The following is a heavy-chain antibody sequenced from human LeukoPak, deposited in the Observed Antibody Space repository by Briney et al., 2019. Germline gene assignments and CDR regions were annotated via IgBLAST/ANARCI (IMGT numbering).Heavy chain of an antibody. CDR2: IYYSGST. V-gene: IGHV4-39*07. CDR1: GGSISSSSYY. CDR3: AREVGTSTVVSVDY. J-gene: IGHJ4*02. D-gene: IGHD4-23*01. Sequence: SETLSLTCTVSGGSISSSSYYWGWIRQPPGKGLEWIGSIYYSGSTYYNPSLKSRVTISVDTSKNQFSLKLSSVTAADTAVYYCAREVGTSTVVSVDYWGQGTLVTVSS.